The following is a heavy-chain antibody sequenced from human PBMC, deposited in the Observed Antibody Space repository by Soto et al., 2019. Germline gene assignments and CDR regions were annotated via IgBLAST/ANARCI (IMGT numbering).Heavy chain of an antibody. D-gene: IGHD2-21*01. J-gene: IGHJ4*02. Sequence: GGSLRLSCAASGFTFSSYAMSWVRQAPGKGLEWVSAISGSGGSTYYADSVKGRFTISRDNSKNTLYLQMNSLRAEDTAVYYCATHLVAPNSYLDSWGQGTLVTVSS. CDR1: GFTFSSYA. V-gene: IGHV3-23*01. CDR3: ATHLVAPNSYLDS. CDR2: ISGSGGST.